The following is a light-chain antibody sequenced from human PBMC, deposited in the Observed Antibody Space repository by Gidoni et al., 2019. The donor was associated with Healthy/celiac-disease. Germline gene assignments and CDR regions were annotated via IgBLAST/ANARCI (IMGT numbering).Light chain of an antibody. CDR3: AAWDDSLLYV. CDR2: SNN. J-gene: IGLJ1*01. V-gene: IGLV1-44*01. CDR1: SSNIGSNT. Sequence: QSVLPQPPSASGTPGQRVTISCSGSSSNIGSNTVNWYQQLPGTAPKLLIYSNNQRPSGVPDRFSGSKSGTSASLAISGLQSEDEADYYCAAWDDSLLYVFGTGTKVTVL.